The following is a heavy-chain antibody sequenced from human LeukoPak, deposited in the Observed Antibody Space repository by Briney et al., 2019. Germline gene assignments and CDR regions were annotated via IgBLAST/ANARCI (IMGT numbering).Heavy chain of an antibody. CDR3: AKDIGYYYGMDV. CDR2: ISWNSGSI. V-gene: IGHV3-9*01. Sequence: PPGRSLRLSCAASGFTFDDYAMHWVRQAPGKGLEWVSGISWNSGSIGYADSVKGRFTISRDNAKNSLYLQMNSLRAEDTALYYCAKDIGYYYGMDVWGQGTTVTVSS. CDR1: GFTFDDYA. J-gene: IGHJ6*02.